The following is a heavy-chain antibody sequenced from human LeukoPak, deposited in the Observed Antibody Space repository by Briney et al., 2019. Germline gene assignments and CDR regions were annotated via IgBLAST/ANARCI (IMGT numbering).Heavy chain of an antibody. Sequence: SQTLSLTCTVSGGSNSSGDYYWSWIHQPPGKGLEWIGYIYYSGSTYYNPSLKSRVTISVDTSKNQFSLKLSSVTAADTAVYYCARGMVRGVIKTSDRDNWFDPWGQGTLVTVSS. J-gene: IGHJ5*02. CDR2: IYYSGST. CDR3: ARGMVRGVIKTSDRDNWFDP. V-gene: IGHV4-30-4*01. D-gene: IGHD3-10*01. CDR1: GGSNSSGDYY.